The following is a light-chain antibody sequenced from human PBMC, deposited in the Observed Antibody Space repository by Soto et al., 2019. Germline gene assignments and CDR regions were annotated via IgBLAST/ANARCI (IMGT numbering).Light chain of an antibody. CDR1: SSVVGGYNY. CDR3: SSYTSSRDYV. CDR2: DVS. J-gene: IGLJ1*01. V-gene: IGLV2-14*01. Sequence: QSVLTQPASVSGSPGQSITISCTGNSSVVGGYNYVSWYQQHPGKAPKLMIYDVSNRPSGVSNRFSGSKSGNTASLTISGLQAEDEADYYCSSYTSSRDYVFGTGTKVTVL.